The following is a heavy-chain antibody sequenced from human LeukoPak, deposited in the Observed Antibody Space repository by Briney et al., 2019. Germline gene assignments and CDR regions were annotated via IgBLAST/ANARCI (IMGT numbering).Heavy chain of an antibody. V-gene: IGHV3-48*03. CDR3: ARESWHQRAFDI. CDR1: GFTFSDYE. D-gene: IGHD5-24*01. J-gene: IGHJ3*02. Sequence: GGSLRLSCSASGFTFSDYEMNWVRQAPGKGLDWVSFISSSGSTTDYADSVKGRFTISRDNGKNSLYLQMNSLRAEDTAVYYCARESWHQRAFDIWGQGTMVTVSS. CDR2: ISSSGSTT.